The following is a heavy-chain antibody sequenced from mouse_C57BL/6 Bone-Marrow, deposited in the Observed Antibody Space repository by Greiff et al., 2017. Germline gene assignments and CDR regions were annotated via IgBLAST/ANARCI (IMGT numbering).Heavy chain of an antibody. V-gene: IGHV1-81*01. J-gene: IGHJ4*01. CDR1: GYTFTSYG. CDR3: ARYDYYYAMDY. D-gene: IGHD2-4*01. CDR2: IYPRSGNT. Sequence: QVQLKESGAELARPGASVKLSCKASGYTFTSYGISWVKQRTGQGLEWIGDIYPRSGNTYYNEKFKGKATLTADKSSSTAYMELRSLTSEDSAVYFCARYDYYYAMDYWGQGTSVTVSS.